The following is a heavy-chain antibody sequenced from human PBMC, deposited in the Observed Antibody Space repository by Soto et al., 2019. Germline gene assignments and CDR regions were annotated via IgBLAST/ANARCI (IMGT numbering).Heavy chain of an antibody. CDR3: ARVFRYFDWLLSVRKERYDAFDI. J-gene: IGHJ3*02. Sequence: ASVKVSCKASGYTFTSYAMHWVRQAPGQRLEWMGWINAGNGNTKYSQKFQGRVTITRDTSASTAYMELSSLRSEDTAVYYCARVFRYFDWLLSVRKERYDAFDIWGQGTMVTVSS. CDR2: INAGNGNT. CDR1: GYTFTSYA. D-gene: IGHD3-9*01. V-gene: IGHV1-3*01.